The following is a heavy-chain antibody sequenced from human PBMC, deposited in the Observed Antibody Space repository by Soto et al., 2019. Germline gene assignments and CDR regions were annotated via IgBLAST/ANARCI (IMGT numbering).Heavy chain of an antibody. CDR1: GFTFSSYS. J-gene: IGHJ6*02. CDR3: GGLNDYYYYGMDV. Sequence: GGSLRLSCAASGFTFSSYSMNWVRQAPGKGLEWVPSISSSSSYIYYADSVKGRFTISRDNAKNSLYLQMNSLRAEDTAVYYCGGLNDYYYYGMDVWGQGTTVTVSS. V-gene: IGHV3-21*01. CDR2: ISSSSSYI. D-gene: IGHD3-16*01.